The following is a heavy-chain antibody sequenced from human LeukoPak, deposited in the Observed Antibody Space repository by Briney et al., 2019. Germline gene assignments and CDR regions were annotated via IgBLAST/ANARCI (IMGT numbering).Heavy chain of an antibody. D-gene: IGHD3-10*01. CDR3: ARDVFEGFGERVVDAFDL. CDR1: GYTFINYN. Sequence: ASVKVSCKASGYTFINYNIAWVRQAPGQGLEWMGWISAYNGDTNYGQKVQGRVAMTTDTSTRTAYMGLRGLRSDDTAVYYCARDVFEGFGERVVDAFDLWGQGTMVTVSS. J-gene: IGHJ3*01. CDR2: ISAYNGDT. V-gene: IGHV1-18*01.